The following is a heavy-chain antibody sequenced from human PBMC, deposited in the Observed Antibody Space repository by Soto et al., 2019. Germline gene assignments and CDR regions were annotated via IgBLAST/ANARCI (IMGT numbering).Heavy chain of an antibody. D-gene: IGHD1-1*01. CDR2: YHSGGST. Sequence: QVQLQESGSGLVKPSQSLSLTCTVSGVSLNTADTWWSWIRQSPGKGLEFIGYYHSGGSTYYDASFRSRVIISADTSNSQFSLKLSSVTVADTAVYFCVRSLQMERGNDYGLDVWGQGTAVTVSS. CDR1: GVSLNTADTW. V-gene: IGHV4-30-4*01. CDR3: VRSLQMERGNDYGLDV. J-gene: IGHJ6*02.